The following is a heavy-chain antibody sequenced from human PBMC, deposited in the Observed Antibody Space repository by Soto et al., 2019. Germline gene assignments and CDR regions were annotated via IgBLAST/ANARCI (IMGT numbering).Heavy chain of an antibody. CDR2: IYYSGST. V-gene: IGHV4-30-4*01. D-gene: IGHD2-2*01. Sequence: PSETLSLTCTVPGGSISSGDYYWSWIRQPPGKGLEWIGYIYYSGSTYYNPSLKSRVTISVDTSKNQFSLKLSSVTAADTAVYYCARDGVPAAYYYYGMDVWGQGTTVTVSS. CDR1: GGSISSGDYY. CDR3: ARDGVPAAYYYYGMDV. J-gene: IGHJ6*02.